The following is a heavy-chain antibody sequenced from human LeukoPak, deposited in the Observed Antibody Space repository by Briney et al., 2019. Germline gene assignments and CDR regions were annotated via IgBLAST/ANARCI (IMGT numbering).Heavy chain of an antibody. D-gene: IGHD2-15*01. Sequence: ASVKVSCKASGGTFSSYAISWVRQAPGQGLEWMGGIIPIFGTANYAQKFQGRVTITADKSTSTAYMELSSLRSEDTAVYYCARGGFVVVVAGAETLYAFDIWGQGTMVTVSS. CDR2: IIPIFGTA. CDR3: ARGGFVVVVAGAETLYAFDI. J-gene: IGHJ3*02. V-gene: IGHV1-69*06. CDR1: GGTFSSYA.